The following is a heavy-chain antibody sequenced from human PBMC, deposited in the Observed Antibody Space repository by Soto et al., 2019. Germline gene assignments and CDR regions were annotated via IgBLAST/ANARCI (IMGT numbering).Heavy chain of an antibody. J-gene: IGHJ6*02. CDR2: ISYDGSNK. CDR3: ARVYSSSWYRDYYYYGMDV. V-gene: IGHV3-30-3*01. CDR1: GFTFSSYA. Sequence: LRLSCAASGFTFSSYAMHWVRQAPGKGLEWVAVISYDGSNKYYADSVKGRFTISRDNSKNTLYLQMNSLRAEDTAVYYCARVYSSSWYRDYYYYGMDVWGQGTTVTVSS. D-gene: IGHD6-13*01.